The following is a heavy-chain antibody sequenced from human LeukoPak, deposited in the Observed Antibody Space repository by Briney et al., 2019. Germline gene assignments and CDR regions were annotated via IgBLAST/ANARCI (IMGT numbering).Heavy chain of an antibody. CDR3: AKGKITMVRGPALAFDI. J-gene: IGHJ3*02. Sequence: SETLSLTCAVYGGSFSGYYWSWIRQPPGKGLEWIGEINHSGSTNYNPSLKSRVTISVDTSKNQFSLKLSSVTAADTAVYYCAKGKITMVRGPALAFDIWGQGTMVTVSS. D-gene: IGHD3-10*01. CDR1: GGSFSGYY. V-gene: IGHV4-34*01. CDR2: INHSGST.